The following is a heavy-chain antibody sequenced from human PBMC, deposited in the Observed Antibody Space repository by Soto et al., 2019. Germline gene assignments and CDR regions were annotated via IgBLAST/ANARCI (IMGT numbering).Heavy chain of an antibody. V-gene: IGHV4-30-4*01. CDR1: GGSISSGDYN. CDR3: GRVDTAMVPSWFDP. D-gene: IGHD5-18*01. Sequence: SETLSLTCTASGGSISSGDYNWSWIRQPPGKGIEWSGYIYYSGSTYYNPYLESRVTISVVTSKDQFSLKLSSVTAGDTAVYYCGRVDTAMVPSWFDPWGQGSLVKVS. J-gene: IGHJ5*02. CDR2: IYYSGST.